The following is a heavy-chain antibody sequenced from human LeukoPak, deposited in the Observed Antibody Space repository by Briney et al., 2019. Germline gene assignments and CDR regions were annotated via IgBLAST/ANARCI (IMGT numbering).Heavy chain of an antibody. V-gene: IGHV4-39*07. CDR2: IYYSGST. Sequence: PSETLSLTCTVSGGSISSSSYYWGWIRQPPGKGLEWIGSIYYSGSTYYNPSLKSRVTISVDTSKNQFSLKLSSVTAADTAVYYCARGREPPILLWFARPEGDWFDPWGQGTLVTVSS. CDR3: ARGREPPILLWFARPEGDWFDP. D-gene: IGHD3-10*01. J-gene: IGHJ5*02. CDR1: GGSISSSSYY.